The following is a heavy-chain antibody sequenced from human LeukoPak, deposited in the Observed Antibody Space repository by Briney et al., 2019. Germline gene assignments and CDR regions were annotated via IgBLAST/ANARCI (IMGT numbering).Heavy chain of an antibody. D-gene: IGHD2-8*01. CDR3: ARDRVFADIVLMVYAPYYYGMDV. V-gene: IGHV1-69*13. CDR1: GGTFSSYA. J-gene: IGHJ6*02. Sequence: ALVKVSCKASGGTFSSYAISWVRQAPGQGLEWMGGIIPIFGTANYAQKFQGRVTITADESTSTAYMELSSLRSEDTGVYYCARDRVFADIVLMVYAPYYYGMDVWGQGTTVTVSS. CDR2: IIPIFGTA.